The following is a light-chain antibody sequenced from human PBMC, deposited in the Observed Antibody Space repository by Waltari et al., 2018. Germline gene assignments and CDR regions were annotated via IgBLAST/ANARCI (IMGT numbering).Light chain of an antibody. V-gene: IGKV3-11*01. CDR3: PQRKNWPPIT. Sequence: EKVSTQSPATLSWSPGERATLSCRASQSDGSDLAWYQQKHGQPPRLLISAASYSATGLPARFSRSGSGTDFPLTISSLEPADFAVYYCPQRKNWPPITFGQGPRLDI. CDR1: QSDGSD. J-gene: IGKJ5*01. CDR2: AAS.